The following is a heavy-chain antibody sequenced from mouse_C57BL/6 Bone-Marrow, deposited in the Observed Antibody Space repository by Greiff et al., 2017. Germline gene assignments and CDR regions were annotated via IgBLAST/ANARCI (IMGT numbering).Heavy chain of an antibody. D-gene: IGHD4-1*01. V-gene: IGHV5-6*01. CDR2: ISSGGSYT. Sequence: EVLLVESGGDLVKPGGSVKLSCAASGFTFSSYGMSWVRQTPDKRLEWVATISSGGSYTYYPDSVKGRVTISRDNAKNTLYLQMSSLKSEDTAMYDCAWDWYFDVWGTGTTVTVSS. CDR1: GFTFSSYG. CDR3: AWDWYFDV. J-gene: IGHJ1*03.